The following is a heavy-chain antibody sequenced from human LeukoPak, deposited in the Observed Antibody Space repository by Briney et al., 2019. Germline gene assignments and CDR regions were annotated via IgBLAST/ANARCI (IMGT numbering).Heavy chain of an antibody. J-gene: IGHJ3*02. V-gene: IGHV4-61*02. CDR3: ARAIDAFDI. CDR1: GGSISSGSYY. CDR2: IYTSGST. Sequence: PSETLSLTCTVSGGSISSGSYYWSWIRQPAGKGLEWIGRIYTSGSTNYNPSFKSRVTISVDTSKNQFSLKLSSVTAADTAVYYCARAIDAFDIWGQGTMVTVSS. D-gene: IGHD2-2*02.